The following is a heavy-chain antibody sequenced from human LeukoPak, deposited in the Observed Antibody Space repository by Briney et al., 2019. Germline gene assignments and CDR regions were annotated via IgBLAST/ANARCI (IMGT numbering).Heavy chain of an antibody. J-gene: IGHJ4*02. CDR3: AKSDYDSSGYLGDPFDY. CDR1: GFTFDDYA. D-gene: IGHD3-22*01. V-gene: IGHV3-9*01. Sequence: PGRSLRLSCAASGFTFDDYAMHWVRQAPGKGLEWVSGISWNSGSIGYADSVKGRFTISRDNAKNSLYLQMNSLRAEDTALYYCAKSDYDSSGYLGDPFDYWGQGTLVTVSS. CDR2: ISWNSGSI.